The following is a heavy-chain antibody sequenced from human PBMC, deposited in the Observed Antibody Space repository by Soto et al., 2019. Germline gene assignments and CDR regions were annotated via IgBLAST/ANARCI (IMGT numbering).Heavy chain of an antibody. CDR3: ARPSSHTATTGTFNY. D-gene: IGHD1-1*01. CDR1: GGSFNSHS. CDR2: FIPILGLA. Sequence: QVQLVQSGAEVKKPGSSVIVSCKASGGSFNSHSINWVRQAPGQGLQWVGRFIPILGLANYAQSFQGRVTITADKSTSTAYMELSSLGSDETAVYYCARPSSHTATTGTFNYWGQGTPVTVSS. V-gene: IGHV1-69*02. J-gene: IGHJ4*02.